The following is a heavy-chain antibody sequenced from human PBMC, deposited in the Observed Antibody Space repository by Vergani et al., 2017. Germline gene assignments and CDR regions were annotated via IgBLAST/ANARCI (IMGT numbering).Heavy chain of an antibody. CDR2: IKSKTDGGTT. J-gene: IGHJ6*03. Sequence: EVQLVESGGGLVKPGGSLRLSCAASGFTFSNAWMNWVRQAPGKGLEWVGRIKSKTDGGTTDYAAPVKGRFTISRDDSKNTLYLQMNSLKTEDTAVYYCTTDQGLYSSSWYGLVYYYYYYMDVWGKGTTVTVSS. D-gene: IGHD6-13*01. V-gene: IGHV3-15*07. CDR3: TTDQGLYSSSWYGLVYYYYYYMDV. CDR1: GFTFSNAW.